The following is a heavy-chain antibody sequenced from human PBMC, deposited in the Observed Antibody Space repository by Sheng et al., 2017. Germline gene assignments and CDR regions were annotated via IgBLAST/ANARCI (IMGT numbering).Heavy chain of an antibody. CDR3: AREYYDILTGMGYFDY. Sequence: QVQLQESGPGLVKPSETLSLTCTVSGGSISSYYWSWIRQPPGKGLEWIGYIYYSGSTNYNPSLKSRVTISVDTSKNQFSLKLSSVTAADTAVYYCAREYYDILTGMGYFDYWGQGTLVTVSS. V-gene: IGHV4-59*01. D-gene: IGHD3-9*01. J-gene: IGHJ4*02. CDR1: GGSISSYY. CDR2: IYYSGST.